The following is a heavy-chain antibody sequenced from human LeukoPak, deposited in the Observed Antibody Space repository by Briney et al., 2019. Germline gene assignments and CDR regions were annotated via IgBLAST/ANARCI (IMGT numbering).Heavy chain of an antibody. CDR1: GFTFSKVW. D-gene: IGHD2-21*02. V-gene: IGHV3-15*01. J-gene: IGHJ5*02. CDR3: TTDVNRFMVTASS. CDR2: IRSKTDGCAS. Sequence: GGSLRLSCAASGFTFSKVWMTWVRQAPGKGLEWVGRIRSKTDGCASEYAAPVKGRFSISRDDSNNTLYLEMISLKAEDTAIYYCTTDVNRFMVTASSWGQGTLVTVSS.